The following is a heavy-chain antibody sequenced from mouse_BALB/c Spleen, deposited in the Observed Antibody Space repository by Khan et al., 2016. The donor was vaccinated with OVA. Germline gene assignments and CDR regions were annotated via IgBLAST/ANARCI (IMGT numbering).Heavy chain of an antibody. V-gene: IGHV2-2*02. Sequence: QIQLVQSGPGLVQPSQSLSITCTVSGFSLTSYGIHWVRQSPGKGLEWLGVIWSGGSTDYSEAFISRLSISKDNSKSQVFFKMNSLHANDTAVYYCARNYDYDEGLAYWGQGTLVTVSA. J-gene: IGHJ3*01. CDR1: GFSLTSYG. CDR2: IWSGGST. D-gene: IGHD2-4*01. CDR3: ARNYDYDEGLAY.